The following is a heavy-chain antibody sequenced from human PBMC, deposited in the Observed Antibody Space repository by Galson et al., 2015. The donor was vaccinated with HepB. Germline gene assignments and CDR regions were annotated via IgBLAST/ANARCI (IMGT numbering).Heavy chain of an antibody. CDR2: INGGNGQT. V-gene: IGHV1-3*01. CDR1: GFTFTTYS. Sequence: SVKVSCKASGFTFTTYSIHWVRQAPGQRPECMGWINGGNGQTKYSQKFQDRLTITRDISASTAYMELSSLTSEDTAVYYCAKERGVNFDYWGQGTLVSVSS. J-gene: IGHJ4*02. CDR3: AKERGVNFDY. D-gene: IGHD6-25*01.